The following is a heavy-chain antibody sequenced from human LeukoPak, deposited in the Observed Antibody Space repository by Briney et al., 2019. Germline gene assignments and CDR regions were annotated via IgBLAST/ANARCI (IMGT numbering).Heavy chain of an antibody. V-gene: IGHV1-2*02. D-gene: IGHD2-2*01. CDR3: ARDNAAVSSTNTDGMDV. CDR2: INPNSGGT. CDR1: GYTFTGYY. J-gene: IGHJ6*02. Sequence: ASVKVSCKASGYTFTGYYMHWVRQAPGQGLEWMGWINPNSGGTNYAQKFQGRVTMTRDTSISTAYMELSRLRSDDMAVYYCARDNAAVSSTNTDGMDVWGQGTTVTVSS.